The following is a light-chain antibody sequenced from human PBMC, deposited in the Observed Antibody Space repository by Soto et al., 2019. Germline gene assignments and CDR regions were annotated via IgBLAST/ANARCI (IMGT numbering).Light chain of an antibody. V-gene: IGKV1-9*01. Sequence: DIQLTQSPSFLSASLLDRVTITCGASQGISSYLAWYQQKPGKAPNLLIHTASTLQSGVPSRFSGSGSGAEFTLTISSLQPEDFATYYCQQRNSYPITFGQGTRLEIK. CDR3: QQRNSYPIT. CDR2: TAS. CDR1: QGISSY. J-gene: IGKJ5*01.